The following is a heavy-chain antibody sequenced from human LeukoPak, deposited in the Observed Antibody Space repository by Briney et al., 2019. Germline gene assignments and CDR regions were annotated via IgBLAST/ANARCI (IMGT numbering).Heavy chain of an antibody. J-gene: IGHJ6*03. CDR1: GFTFSSYA. V-gene: IGHV3-30*01. Sequence: GGSLRLSCAASGFTFSSYAMPWVRQAPGKGLERVAVISYDGNHKYYADAVKGRFNISRDNAKNTLYLHMNSLRAEDTGVYYCARYLEEQLYYYYYMGVWGKGTTVTVSS. CDR2: ISYDGNHK. CDR3: ARYLEEQLYYYYYMGV. D-gene: IGHD6-13*01.